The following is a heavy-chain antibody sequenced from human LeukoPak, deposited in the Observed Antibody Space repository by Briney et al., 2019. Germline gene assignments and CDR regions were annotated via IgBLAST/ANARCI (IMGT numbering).Heavy chain of an antibody. CDR3: AQGAIAVAGYHAFDI. J-gene: IGHJ3*02. Sequence: SVKVSCKASGGTFSSYAISWVRQDPGQGLEWMGRIIPIFGTANYAQKFQGRVTITTDESTSTAYMELSSLRSEDTAVYYCAQGAIAVAGYHAFDIWGQGTMVTVSS. CDR1: GGTFSSYA. CDR2: IIPIFGTA. V-gene: IGHV1-69*05. D-gene: IGHD6-19*01.